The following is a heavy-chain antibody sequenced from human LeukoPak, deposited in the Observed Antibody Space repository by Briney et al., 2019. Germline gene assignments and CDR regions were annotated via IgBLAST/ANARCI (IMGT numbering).Heavy chain of an antibody. J-gene: IGHJ4*02. V-gene: IGHV1-69*13. CDR2: IIPIFGTA. Sequence: SVKVSCKASGGTFSSYAISWVRQAPGQGLEWMGGIIPIFGTANYAQKFRGRVTITADESTSTAYMELSSLRSEDTAVYYCARLGRFDDYGDWGLDYWGQGTLVTVSS. CDR1: GGTFSSYA. D-gene: IGHD4-17*01. CDR3: ARLGRFDDYGDWGLDY.